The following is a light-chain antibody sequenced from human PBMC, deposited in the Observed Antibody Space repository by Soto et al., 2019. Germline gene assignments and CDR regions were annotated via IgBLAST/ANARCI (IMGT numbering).Light chain of an antibody. CDR1: QSLTNSF. Sequence: EFVLTQSPVTLSFSPGEIATLSCSSSQSLTNSFIAWYQQRPGQAPRLLIYDTSSRASGIPDRFSGSGSGTDFTLTISRLETEDFAVFYCQQYGTSEIIFGQGTRLEIK. CDR2: DTS. V-gene: IGKV3-20*01. CDR3: QQYGTSEII. J-gene: IGKJ5*01.